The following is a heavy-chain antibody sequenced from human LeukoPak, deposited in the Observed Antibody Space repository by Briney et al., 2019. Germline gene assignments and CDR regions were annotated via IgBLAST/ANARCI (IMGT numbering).Heavy chain of an antibody. CDR3: ARTLGDYAFDL. V-gene: IGHV4-59*04. CDR1: GGCISSYY. J-gene: IGHJ3*01. D-gene: IGHD2-21*02. CDR2: IYYTGNI. Sequence: SETLSLTCTVSGGCISSYYWSWIRQPPGRGLEWIAYIYYTGNIYYNPSLKSRVTMSIDTSKNQFSLKLTSVTAVDTAVYYCARTLGDYAFDLWGQGTMVTVSS.